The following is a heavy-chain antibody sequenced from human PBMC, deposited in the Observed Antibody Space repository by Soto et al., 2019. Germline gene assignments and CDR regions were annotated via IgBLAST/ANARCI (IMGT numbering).Heavy chain of an antibody. Sequence: SVGSLRLSCAASGFTFSNYAMHWVRRAPGKGLEWVAITSSDGSEKDYADSVKGRFTISRDNSKNTLYLQMNSLRAEDTAVYYCARDRDKILTGYHDYWGQGTLVTVAS. CDR2: TSSDGSEK. D-gene: IGHD3-9*01. CDR3: ARDRDKILTGYHDY. V-gene: IGHV3-30-3*01. J-gene: IGHJ4*02. CDR1: GFTFSNYA.